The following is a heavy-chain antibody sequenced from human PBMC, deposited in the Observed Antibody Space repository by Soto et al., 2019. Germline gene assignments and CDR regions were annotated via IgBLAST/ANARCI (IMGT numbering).Heavy chain of an antibody. CDR2: ISYDGSNK. V-gene: IGHV3-30-3*01. CDR3: ARGGLGYCSSTSCLGYDAFDI. CDR1: GFTFSTFA. J-gene: IGHJ3*02. Sequence: QMQLVESGGGVVQPGRSLRLSCAASGFTFSTFAMNWVRQAPGKGLEWVSVISYDGSNKYYADSVKGRFTISRDNSKNTLYLQMNSLRTEDTAVYYCARGGLGYCSSTSCLGYDAFDIWGQGTMVTVSS. D-gene: IGHD2-2*01.